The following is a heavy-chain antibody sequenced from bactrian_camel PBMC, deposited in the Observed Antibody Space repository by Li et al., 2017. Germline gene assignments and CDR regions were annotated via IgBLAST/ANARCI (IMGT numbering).Heavy chain of an antibody. CDR3: AAEAGRMRGRACNLLNGPDFSH. J-gene: IGHJ6*01. D-gene: IGHD1*01. CDR1: GYSYASIC. V-gene: IGHV3S54*01. Sequence: HVQLVESGGGSVQPGGSLRLSCAAHGYSYASICMGWFRQAPGKEREAVVTIYTAFHPEDQRTYYASSVKGRFTISPGNATNTVYLQMNALKPEDSAMYYCAAEAGRMRGRACNLLNGPDFSHWGQGTQVTVS. CDR2: FHPEDQRT.